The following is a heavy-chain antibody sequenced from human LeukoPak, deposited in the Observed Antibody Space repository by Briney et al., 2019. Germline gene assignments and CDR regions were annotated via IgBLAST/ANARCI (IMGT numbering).Heavy chain of an antibody. J-gene: IGHJ4*02. CDR1: GYTFTGYY. D-gene: IGHD3-10*01. CDR2: INPNSGGT. V-gene: IGHV1-2*02. CDR3: AREINPGSGPNSDY. Sequence: ASVKVSCKASGYTFTGYYMHWVRQAPGQGLEWMGWINPNSGGTNYAQKFQGRVTMTRDTSISTAYMELSRLRSDDTAVYYCAREINPGSGPNSDYWGQGTLVTVSS.